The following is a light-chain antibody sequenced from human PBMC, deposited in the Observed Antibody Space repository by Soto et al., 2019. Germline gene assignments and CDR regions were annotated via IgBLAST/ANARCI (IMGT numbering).Light chain of an antibody. V-gene: IGKV1-39*01. CDR1: QTISSC. CDR3: QQSYSNPIT. CDR2: SAY. J-gene: IGKJ5*01. Sequence: DIQMTQSQSSLSASVGDRVTITCRASQTISSCLNWYQQKPGKAPKLLIYSAYTFQSGVPLWFSGSGSRTDFTLTISTLQPVDFATYHRQQSYSNPITFGQGKRLETK.